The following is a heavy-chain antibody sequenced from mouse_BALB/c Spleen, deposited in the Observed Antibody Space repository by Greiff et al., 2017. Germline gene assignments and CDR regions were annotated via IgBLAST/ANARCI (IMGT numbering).Heavy chain of an antibody. D-gene: IGHD2-12*01. CDR2: ISDGGSYT. CDR3: ARALLGDAMDY. V-gene: IGHV5-4*02. J-gene: IGHJ4*01. Sequence: DVMLVESGGGLVKPGGSLKLSCAASGFTFSDYYMYWVRQTPEKRLEWVATISDGGSYTYYPDSVKGRFTISRDNAKNNLYLQMSSLKSEDTAMYYCARALLGDAMDYWGQGTSVTVSS. CDR1: GFTFSDYY.